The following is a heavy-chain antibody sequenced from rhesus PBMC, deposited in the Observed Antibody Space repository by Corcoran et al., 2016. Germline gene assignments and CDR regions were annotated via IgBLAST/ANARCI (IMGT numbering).Heavy chain of an antibody. V-gene: IGHV3-103*01. J-gene: IGHJ4*01. CDR2: SWSGSTT. CDR3: AKDGNWNAKGRIDY. D-gene: IGHD1-7*02. Sequence: EVQLVESGGGLAKPGGSLRLSCAASGLTFSSYAMHWVRQAPGMGLEGVASSWSGSTTYYADPVKGRITISRDHSKKPLYRQMNSRRAEDTAVYYWAKDGNWNAKGRIDYWGQGVLVTVSS. CDR1: GLTFSSYA.